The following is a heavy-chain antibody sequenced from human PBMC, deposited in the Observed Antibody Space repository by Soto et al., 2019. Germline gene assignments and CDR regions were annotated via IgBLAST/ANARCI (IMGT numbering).Heavy chain of an antibody. CDR3: ARGADDFSSGYYYEY. V-gene: IGHV1-18*04. Sequence: QVQLVQSGAEVKKPGGSVTVSCKASGYTFSRHGISWVRQAPGQGLEWMAWSGNTNYAQKFQGRLTLTTNPSTRTAYMELRSLRSDDTAVYYCARGADDFSSGYYYEYWGQGTLVTVSS. CDR2: SGNT. CDR1: GYTFSRHG. J-gene: IGHJ4*02. D-gene: IGHD3-3*01.